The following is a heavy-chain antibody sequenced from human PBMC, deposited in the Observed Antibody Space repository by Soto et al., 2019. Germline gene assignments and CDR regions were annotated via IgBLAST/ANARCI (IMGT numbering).Heavy chain of an antibody. J-gene: IGHJ6*03. CDR2: INPSGGST. V-gene: IGHV1-46*03. CDR1: GYTFTSYY. Sequence: ASVKVSCKASGYTFTSYYMHWVRQAPGQGLEWMGIINPSGGSTSYAQKFQGRVTMTRDTSTSTVYMELSSLRSEDTAVYYCARANLNPTNGDLRDVPWYYMDVWGKGTTVTVSS. D-gene: IGHD4-17*01. CDR3: ARANLNPTNGDLRDVPWYYMDV.